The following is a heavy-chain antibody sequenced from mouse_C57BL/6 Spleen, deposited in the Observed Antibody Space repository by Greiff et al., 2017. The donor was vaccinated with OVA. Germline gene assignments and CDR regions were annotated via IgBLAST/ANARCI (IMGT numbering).Heavy chain of an antibody. J-gene: IGHJ4*01. CDR3: ERYDWVSAMDY. D-gene: IGHD4-1*01. V-gene: IGHV7-3*01. CDR1: GFTFTDYY. CDR2: IRNKANGYTT. Sequence: EVKLMESGGGLVQPGGSLSLSCAASGFTFTDYYMSWVRQPPGKALEWLGFIRNKANGYTTEYSAPVKGRFTISRDNSQSILYLQMYALRAEDSATYYCERYDWVSAMDYWGQGTSVTVSS.